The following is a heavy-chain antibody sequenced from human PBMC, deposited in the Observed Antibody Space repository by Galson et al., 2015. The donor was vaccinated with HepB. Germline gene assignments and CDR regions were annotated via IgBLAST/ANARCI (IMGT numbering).Heavy chain of an antibody. CDR1: GFTFSSYS. V-gene: IGHV3-21*01. J-gene: IGHJ4*02. Sequence: SLRLSCAASGFTFSSYSMNWVRQAPGKGLEWVSSISSSSSYIHYADSVKGRFTISRDNAKNSLYLQMNSLRAEDTAVYYCARDRYSGSYYFDYWGQGTLVTVSS. D-gene: IGHD1-26*01. CDR2: ISSSSSYI. CDR3: ARDRYSGSYYFDY.